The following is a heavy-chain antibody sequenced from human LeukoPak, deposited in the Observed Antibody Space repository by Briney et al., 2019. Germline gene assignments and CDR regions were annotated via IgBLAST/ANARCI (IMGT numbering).Heavy chain of an antibody. CDR1: GFTFDDYA. J-gene: IGHJ6*02. V-gene: IGHV3-9*01. CDR2: ISWNSGSI. Sequence: GGSLRLTCAASGFTFDDYAMHWVRQAPGKGLEWVSGISWNSGSIGYADSVKGRFTISRGNAKNSLYLQMNSLRAEDTALYYCAKAQYGDYGSYGMDVWGQGTTVTVSS. D-gene: IGHD4-17*01. CDR3: AKAQYGDYGSYGMDV.